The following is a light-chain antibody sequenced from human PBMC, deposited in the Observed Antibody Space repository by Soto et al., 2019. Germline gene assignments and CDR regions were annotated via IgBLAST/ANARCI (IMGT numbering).Light chain of an antibody. CDR2: AAS. J-gene: IGKJ3*01. Sequence: DIQMTQSPSSLSASVGDRVTITCRASQGIRNDLAWYQQKPGEAPKRLIYAASSLQSGVPSRFSGSGSGTEFTLTISSLQPEDFATYYCLQHNSYPRTFGPGTKVDIK. V-gene: IGKV1-17*01. CDR3: LQHNSYPRT. CDR1: QGIRND.